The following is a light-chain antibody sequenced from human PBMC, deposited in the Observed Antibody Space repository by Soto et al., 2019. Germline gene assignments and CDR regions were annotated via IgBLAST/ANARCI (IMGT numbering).Light chain of an antibody. CDR2: SVS. Sequence: EIILTQSPDTLSLCPGERATLSCRASQTVSSNYLAWCQQRPGQAPRLLIYSVSSRDTDIPARFSGGGSGTEFTLTITSLQPDDFATYYCQQYNSYSTFGGGTKVDNK. V-gene: IGKV3-15*01. J-gene: IGKJ4*01. CDR1: QTVSSN. CDR3: QQYNSYST.